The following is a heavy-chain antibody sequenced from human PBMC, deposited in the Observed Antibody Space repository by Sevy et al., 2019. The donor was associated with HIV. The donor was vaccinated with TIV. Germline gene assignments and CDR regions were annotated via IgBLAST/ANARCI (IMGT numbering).Heavy chain of an antibody. Sequence: GGSLRLSCAASGFTFSNYAMHWVRQAPGKGLEWVAVISYDGSNKYYADSVKGRFTISRDNSKNTLYLQMNSLRAEDTAVYYCARVDEQRWLRLYYFHYWGQGTLVTVSS. D-gene: IGHD5-12*01. J-gene: IGHJ4*02. V-gene: IGHV3-30*04. CDR1: GFTFSNYA. CDR3: ARVDEQRWLRLYYFHY. CDR2: ISYDGSNK.